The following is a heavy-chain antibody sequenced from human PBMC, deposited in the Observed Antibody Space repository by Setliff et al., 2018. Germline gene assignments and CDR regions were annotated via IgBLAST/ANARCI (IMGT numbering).Heavy chain of an antibody. CDR1: GFTFSSYD. V-gene: IGHV3-20*04. CDR3: ARDLEVAVASGHCFDP. D-gene: IGHD6-19*01. J-gene: IGHJ5*02. CDR2: ISWNGGRT. Sequence: PVGSLRLSCAASGFTFSSYDMHWVRQATGKGLEWVSDISWNGGRTNYADSVKGRFTISRDNAKNFLYLQMNSLRGDDTAFYYCARDLEVAVASGHCFDPWGQGTLVTVSS.